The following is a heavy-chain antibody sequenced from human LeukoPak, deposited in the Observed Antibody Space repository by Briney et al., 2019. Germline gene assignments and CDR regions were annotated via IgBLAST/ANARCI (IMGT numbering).Heavy chain of an antibody. CDR3: AKEGDYGNIDY. CDR1: GFTFSSYA. CDR2: VSDSGGST. V-gene: IGHV3-23*01. D-gene: IGHD4/OR15-4a*01. J-gene: IGHJ4*02. Sequence: GGSLRLSCAASGFTFSSYAMSWVRQAPGKGLEWVSAVSDSGGSTYYADSVKGRFTISRDNSKNTLSLQMNSLRAEDTAVYYCAKEGDYGNIDYWGQGTLVTVSS.